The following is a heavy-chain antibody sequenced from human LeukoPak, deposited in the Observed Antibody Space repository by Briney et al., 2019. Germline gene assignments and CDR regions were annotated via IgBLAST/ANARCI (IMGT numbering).Heavy chain of an antibody. Sequence: ASVKVSCKASGGTFSSYAISWVRQAPGQGLEWMGWISAYNGNTNYAQKLQGRVTMTTDTSTSTAYMELRSLRSDDTAVYYCARGNAPGSLDYWGQGTLVTVSS. V-gene: IGHV1-18*01. D-gene: IGHD3-10*01. CDR2: ISAYNGNT. CDR3: ARGNAPGSLDY. CDR1: GGTFSSYA. J-gene: IGHJ4*02.